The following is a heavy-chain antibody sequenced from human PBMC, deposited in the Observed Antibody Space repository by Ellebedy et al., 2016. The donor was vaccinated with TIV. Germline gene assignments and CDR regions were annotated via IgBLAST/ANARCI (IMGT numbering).Heavy chain of an antibody. V-gene: IGHV4-39*07. CDR3: ARALVSGYWSS. CDR2: INHSGST. CDR1: GGSISSSSYY. Sequence: SETLSLTCTVSGGSISSSSYYWSWIRQPPGKGLEWIGEINHSGSTNYNPSLKSRVTISVDTSKNQFSLKLSSVTAADTAVYYCARALVSGYWSSWGQGTLVTVSS. J-gene: IGHJ4*02. D-gene: IGHD3-22*01.